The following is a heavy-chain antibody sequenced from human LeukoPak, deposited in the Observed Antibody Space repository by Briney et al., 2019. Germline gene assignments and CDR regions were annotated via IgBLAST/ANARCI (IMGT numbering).Heavy chain of an antibody. CDR3: ARGYGGNLDDAFDI. Sequence: PSETLSLTCAVYGGSFSGYYWSWIRQPPGKGLEWIGEINHSGSTNYNPSLKSRVTISVDTSKNQFSLKLSSVTAADTAVYYCARGYGGNLDDAFDIWGQGTMVTVSS. CDR2: INHSGST. J-gene: IGHJ3*02. D-gene: IGHD4-23*01. CDR1: GGSFSGYY. V-gene: IGHV4-34*01.